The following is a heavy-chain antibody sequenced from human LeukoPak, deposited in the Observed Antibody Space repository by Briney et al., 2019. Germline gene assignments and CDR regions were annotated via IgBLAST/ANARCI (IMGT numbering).Heavy chain of an antibody. J-gene: IGHJ4*02. D-gene: IGHD3-9*01. Sequence: GGSLRLSCTVSGFTVSSNYMSWVRQAPGKGLEWVSVIYSGGSTYYADSVKGRFTISRDNSKNTLYLQMNSLRAEDTAVYYCARTRYFDWLHQYYFDYWGQGTLVTVSS. CDR3: ARTRYFDWLHQYYFDY. CDR1: GFTVSSNY. CDR2: IYSGGST. V-gene: IGHV3-53*01.